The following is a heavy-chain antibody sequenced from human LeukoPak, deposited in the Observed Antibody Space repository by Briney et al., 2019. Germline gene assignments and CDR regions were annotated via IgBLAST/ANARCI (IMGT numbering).Heavy chain of an antibody. D-gene: IGHD3-10*01. Sequence: SETLSLTCAVYGGSFSGYYWSWIRQPPGKGLEWIGEINHSGSTNYNPSLKSRVTISVDTSKNQFSLKLSSVTAADTAVYYCASERGRSGRSNWFDPWGQGTLVTVSS. V-gene: IGHV4-34*01. CDR2: INHSGST. J-gene: IGHJ5*02. CDR3: ASERGRSGRSNWFDP. CDR1: GGSFSGYY.